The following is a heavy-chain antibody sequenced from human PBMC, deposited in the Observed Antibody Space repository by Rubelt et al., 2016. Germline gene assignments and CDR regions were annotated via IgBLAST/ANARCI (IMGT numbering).Heavy chain of an antibody. D-gene: IGHD6-19*01. V-gene: IGHV4-59*01. Sequence: QLQLQESGPGLVKPSETLSLTCTVSGGSISSYYWSWIRQPPGKGLEWIGYIYYRGSTNYNPSLRLGGSLSVDTSKNQLSLKLRSVTAADTAVYYCARGYSSGWPFDYWGQGTLVTVSS. CDR3: ARGYSSGWPFDY. CDR1: GGSISSYY. CDR2: IYYRGST. J-gene: IGHJ4*02.